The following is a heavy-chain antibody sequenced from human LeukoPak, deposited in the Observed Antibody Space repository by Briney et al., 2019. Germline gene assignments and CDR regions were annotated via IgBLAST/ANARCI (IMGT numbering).Heavy chain of an antibody. D-gene: IGHD2-15*01. CDR2: SSFDETNK. CDR3: AKDVVANYYYYSGMDV. V-gene: IGHV3-30*18. CDR1: GFNFSTFG. Sequence: GGSLRLSCSASGFNFSTFGMHWVRQAPGKGLEWVAVSSFDETNKFYADSVKGRFSISRDNSKNTLFLQMNSLSVEAAAIYFCAKDVVANYYYYSGMDVWGQGTTVTVSS. J-gene: IGHJ6*02.